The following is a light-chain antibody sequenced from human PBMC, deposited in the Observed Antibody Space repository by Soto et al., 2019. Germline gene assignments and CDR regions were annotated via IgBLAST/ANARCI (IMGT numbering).Light chain of an antibody. CDR2: LGS. CDR1: QSLLHTNGYTY. CDR3: MQALQTPWT. J-gene: IGKJ2*02. Sequence: DIVMTQSPLSLPVTPGEPASISCRSGQSLLHTNGYTYLDWYLQKPGQSPQLLIYLGSTRAAGVPDRFSGSGSGTGFTLKISRVGAEDVGVYFCMQALQTPWTFGQGTKLEIK. V-gene: IGKV2-28*01.